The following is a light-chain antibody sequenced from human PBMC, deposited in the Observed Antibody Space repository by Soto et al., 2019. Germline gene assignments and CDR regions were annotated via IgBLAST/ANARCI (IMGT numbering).Light chain of an antibody. J-gene: IGLJ1*01. Sequence: QSALTQPASVSGTPRQSITISCTGTSSDDGNYNLVSWYQQHPGKAPKLMIYEGSKRPSGVSNRCSGSKSGNTASLTISGLQAEDEADDFCCSYAGTSTYVFGSGTKVTVL. CDR3: CSYAGTSTYV. CDR2: EGS. CDR1: SSDDGNYNL. V-gene: IGLV2-23*01.